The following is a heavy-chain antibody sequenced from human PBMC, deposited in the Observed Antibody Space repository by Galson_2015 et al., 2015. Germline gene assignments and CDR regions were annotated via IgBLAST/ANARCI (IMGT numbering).Heavy chain of an antibody. J-gene: IGHJ2*01. Sequence: SLRLSCAASGFTFSSSAMHWVRQAPGKGLEWVAVLSSDGHNSYYADSVKGRSTISRDNSKNTLYLQMNSLRSEDTAVFYCARGLQPHNWYFDLWGRGTLVTVSS. V-gene: IGHV3-30*04. CDR1: GFTFSSSA. CDR3: ARGLQPHNWYFDL. D-gene: IGHD4-11*01. CDR2: LSSDGHNS.